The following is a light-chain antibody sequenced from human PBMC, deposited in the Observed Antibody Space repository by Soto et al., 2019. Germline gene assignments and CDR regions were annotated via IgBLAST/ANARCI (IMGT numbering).Light chain of an antibody. CDR1: QSVLYNSNNKNY. Sequence: DIVMTQSPDSLAVSLGERSTINCKSSQSVLYNSNNKNYLAWYQQKPGQPPKLLIYWASTRKSGVPDRFSGSWSGTDFTLTISSLQAEDVAVYYCQQYDATPLTFGGGTKVEI. V-gene: IGKV4-1*01. J-gene: IGKJ4*01. CDR3: QQYDATPLT. CDR2: WAS.